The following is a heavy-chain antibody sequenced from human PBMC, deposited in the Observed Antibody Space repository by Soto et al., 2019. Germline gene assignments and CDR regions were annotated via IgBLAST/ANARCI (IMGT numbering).Heavy chain of an antibody. Sequence: PSETLSLTCTVSAGSITTSYWGWIRQPLGKALEWIGYISYRGSTNYNPSLKSRLTISIDTSKSQISLKLTSMTTADTAVYYCASSGIVGREVNTWFDPWGQGTLVTSPQ. J-gene: IGHJ5*02. V-gene: IGHV4-59*01. D-gene: IGHD3-22*01. CDR3: ASSGIVGREVNTWFDP. CDR2: ISYRGST. CDR1: AGSITTSY.